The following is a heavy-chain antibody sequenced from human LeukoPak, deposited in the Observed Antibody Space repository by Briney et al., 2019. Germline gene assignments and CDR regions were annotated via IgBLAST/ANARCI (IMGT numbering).Heavy chain of an antibody. CDR2: ISGSGGRT. CDR1: GFIFSSYA. CDR3: AKGRGYGGYGSTFEY. J-gene: IGHJ4*02. V-gene: IGHV3-23*01. D-gene: IGHD4-17*01. Sequence: GGSLRLSCATSGFIFSSYAMNWVRQAPGKGLEWVSVISGSGGRTYYIDSVKGRFTISRDNSKNTLYLQMNSLRDDDTAVYYCAKGRGYGGYGSTFEYWGQGTLATVSS.